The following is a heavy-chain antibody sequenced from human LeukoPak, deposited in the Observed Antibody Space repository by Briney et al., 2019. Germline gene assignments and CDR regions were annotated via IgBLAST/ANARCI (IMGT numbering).Heavy chain of an antibody. CDR1: GFTVSSNY. D-gene: IGHD2-2*01. V-gene: IGHV3-53*01. CDR3: AKETRRVPAANDAFDI. J-gene: IGHJ3*02. Sequence: GGSLRLSCAASGFTVSSNYMSWVRQAPGKGLEWVSVIYSGGSTYYADSVKGRFTISRDNSKNTLYLQMNSLRAEDTAVYYCAKETRRVPAANDAFDIWGQGTMVTVSS. CDR2: IYSGGST.